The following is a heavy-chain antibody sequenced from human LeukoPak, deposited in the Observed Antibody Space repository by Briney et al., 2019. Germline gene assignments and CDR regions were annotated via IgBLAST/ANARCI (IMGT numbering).Heavy chain of an antibody. D-gene: IGHD2-2*01. J-gene: IGHJ4*02. V-gene: IGHV4-4*02. Sequence: SGTLSLTCAVSGGSITSSSWWSWVRQPPGKGLEGIGEIYHSGSTNYNPSLKSRVTISVDKSKNQLSLQMSSVTAADTAVYYCAKHTSITYAHFDYWGQGTLVTVSS. CDR2: IYHSGST. CDR3: AKHTSITYAHFDY. CDR1: GGSITSSSW.